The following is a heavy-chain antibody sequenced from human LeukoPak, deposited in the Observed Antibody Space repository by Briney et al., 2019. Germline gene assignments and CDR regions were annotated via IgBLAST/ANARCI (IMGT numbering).Heavy chain of an antibody. CDR1: GYTFTGYY. V-gene: IGHV1-2*02. CDR2: INPNSGGT. Sequence: ASVKVSCKASGYTFTGYYMHWVRQAPGQGLEWVGWINPNSGGTNYAQKFQGRVTMTRDTSISTACMELSRLRSDDTAVYYCARMPVTSARYCSSTSCSYWGQGTLVTVSS. J-gene: IGHJ4*02. CDR3: ARMPVTSARYCSSTSCSY. D-gene: IGHD2-2*01.